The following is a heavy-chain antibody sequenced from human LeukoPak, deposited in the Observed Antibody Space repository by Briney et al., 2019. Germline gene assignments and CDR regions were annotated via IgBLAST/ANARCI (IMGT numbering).Heavy chain of an antibody. V-gene: IGHV6-1*01. CDR3: ARGRSGYWVSLFEY. J-gene: IGHJ4*02. D-gene: IGHD6-25*01. CDR1: GDSVSSNSAA. Sequence: SQTLSLTCAIYGDSVSSNSAAWNWIRQSPSRGLEWLGRTYYRSRWYDDYAVSVKSRMTINPDTSKNQFSLHLNSVTPEDAAVYYCARGRSGYWVSLFEYWGQGILVTVSS. CDR2: TYYRSRWYD.